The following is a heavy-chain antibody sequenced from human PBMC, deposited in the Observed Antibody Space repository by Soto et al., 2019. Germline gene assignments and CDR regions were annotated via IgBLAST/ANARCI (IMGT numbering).Heavy chain of an antibody. D-gene: IGHD5-18*01. V-gene: IGHV4-4*02. CDR1: GASISSSDW. J-gene: IGHJ4*02. CDR3: ARERAFSYGTRGDFDY. CDR2: IYRGGST. Sequence: QVQLQESGPGLVKPSGTLSLTCAVSGASISSSDWWSWVRQPPGKGLEWIGEIYRGGSTTYNPSLESRVTISVDRSKNHLSLDLSSVTAADTAVYYCARERAFSYGTRGDFDYWGQGTLVTVSS.